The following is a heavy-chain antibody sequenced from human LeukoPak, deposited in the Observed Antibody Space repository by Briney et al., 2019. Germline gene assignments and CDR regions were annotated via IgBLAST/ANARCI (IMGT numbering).Heavy chain of an antibody. J-gene: IGHJ4*02. CDR3: AREYSGWGSNFDY. V-gene: IGHV3-7*03. Sequence: GGSLRLSCAASGFTFNSYWMTWVRQAPGKGLEWVANIKEDGSQKYYVDSVKGRFTISRDNTENSLYLQMNSLRAKDTAVYYCAREYSGWGSNFDYWGQGTLVTVSS. D-gene: IGHD6-19*01. CDR1: GFTFNSYW. CDR2: IKEDGSQK.